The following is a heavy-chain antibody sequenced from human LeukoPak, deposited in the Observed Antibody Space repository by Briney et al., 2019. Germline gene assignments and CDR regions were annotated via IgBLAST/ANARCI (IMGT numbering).Heavy chain of an antibody. CDR2: IYYSGST. Sequence: NPSVTLSLTCTVSGGSISSSGYYWGWIRQPPGKGLEWIGSIYYSGSTYYNPSLKSRVTISVDTSKNQFSLKLSSVTAADTAVYYCAGPSLTLRWFDPWGQGTLVTVSS. J-gene: IGHJ5*02. D-gene: IGHD5/OR15-5a*01. CDR1: GGSISSSGYY. CDR3: AGPSLTLRWFDP. V-gene: IGHV4-39*01.